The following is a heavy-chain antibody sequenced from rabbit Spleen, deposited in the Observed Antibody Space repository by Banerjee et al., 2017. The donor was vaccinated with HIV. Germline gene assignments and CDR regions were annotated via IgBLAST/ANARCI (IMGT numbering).Heavy chain of an antibody. J-gene: IGHJ4*01. CDR1: GFSFSNNYV. V-gene: IGHV1S45*01. D-gene: IGHD4-1*01. CDR2: ISAGSSDNT. Sequence: QEQLEESGGDLVKPGASLTLTCTASGFSFSNNYVMCWVRQAPGKGLEWIACISAGSSDNTSYENWAKGRLTISRTSSTTVTLQMTSLTAADTATYFCARDGYSRGWGIVLYYFNLWGQGTLVTVS. CDR3: ARDGYSRGWGIVLYYFNL.